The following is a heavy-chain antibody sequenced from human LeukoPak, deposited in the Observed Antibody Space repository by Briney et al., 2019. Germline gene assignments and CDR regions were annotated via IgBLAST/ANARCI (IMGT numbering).Heavy chain of an antibody. V-gene: IGHV1-69*08. CDR2: IIPFFGTT. CDR1: GDMFSNFT. Sequence: SVKVSCKSSGDMFSNFTISWVRQAPGQGLEWMGRIIPFFGTTNYAQKFQERVTITRDMSTSTAYMELSSLRSEDTAVYYCAATEEYYDFWSGYRQPDYWGQGTLVTVSS. CDR3: AATEEYYDFWSGYRQPDY. D-gene: IGHD3-3*01. J-gene: IGHJ4*02.